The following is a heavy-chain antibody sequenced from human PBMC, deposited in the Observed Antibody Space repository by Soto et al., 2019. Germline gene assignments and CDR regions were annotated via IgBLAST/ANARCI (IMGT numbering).Heavy chain of an antibody. D-gene: IGHD3-10*01. CDR1: GFTFSSYA. V-gene: IGHV3-23*01. J-gene: IGHJ6*03. CDR3: AKGANYYGSGSYYKNSYYYYYMDV. CDR2: ISGSGGST. Sequence: GGSLRLSCAASGFTFSSYAMSWVRQAPGKGLEWVSAISGSGGSTYYADSVKGRFTISRDNSKNTLYLQMNSLRAEDTAVYYCAKGANYYGSGSYYKNSYYYYYMDVWGKGTTVTVSS.